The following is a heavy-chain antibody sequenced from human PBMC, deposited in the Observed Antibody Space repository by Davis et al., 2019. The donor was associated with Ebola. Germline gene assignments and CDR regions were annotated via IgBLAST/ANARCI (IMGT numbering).Heavy chain of an antibody. V-gene: IGHV2-70*17. J-gene: IGHJ4*02. CDR3: ARMRKGSSSWRGLYYFDY. CDR1: GFSLSTSGMC. Sequence: SGPTLVKPTETLTLTCTFSGFSLSTSGMCVSWIRQPPGKALEWLVRIDWDGDEFYSTSLKTRLSVSKDTSKNQVVLTMTNMDPADTATYYCARMRKGSSSWRGLYYFDYWGQGTLVTVSS. D-gene: IGHD6-6*01. CDR2: IDWDGDE.